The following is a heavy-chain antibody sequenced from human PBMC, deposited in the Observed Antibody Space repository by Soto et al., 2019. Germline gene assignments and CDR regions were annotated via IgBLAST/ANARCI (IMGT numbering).Heavy chain of an antibody. CDR3: AKGWGDY. CDR1: ELTLYSYV. V-gene: IGHV3-23*01. CDR2: ISGGST. J-gene: IGHJ4*02. Sequence: DVQLLESGGDLVQPGGSLRLSCAASELTLYSYVMSWVRQAPGKGLEWVSGISGGSTYYSDSVKGRFTISRDNSKNTLFLQMNSLRAEDTAAYYCAKGWGDYWGQGTLVTVSS. D-gene: IGHD3-16*01.